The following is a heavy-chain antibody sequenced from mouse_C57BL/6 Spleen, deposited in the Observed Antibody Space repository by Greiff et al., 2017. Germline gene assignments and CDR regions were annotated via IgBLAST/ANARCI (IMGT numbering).Heavy chain of an antibody. CDR3: ARSGGGHYYFDY. CDR2: IYPRSGNT. Sequence: VQLQQSGAELARPGASVKLSCKASGYTFTSYGISWVKQRTGQGLEWIGEIYPRSGNTYYNEKFKGKATLTADKSSSTAYMELRSMTSEDSAVYVCARSGGGHYYFDYWGQGTTLTVSS. D-gene: IGHD1-1*02. CDR1: GYTFTSYG. J-gene: IGHJ2*01. V-gene: IGHV1-81*01.